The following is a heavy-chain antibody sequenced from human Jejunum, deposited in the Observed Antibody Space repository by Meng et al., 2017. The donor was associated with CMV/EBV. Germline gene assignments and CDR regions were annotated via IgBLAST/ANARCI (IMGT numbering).Heavy chain of an antibody. CDR1: EYPFTDYY. Sequence: ASEYPFTDYYMHWVRQAPGQGLEWMGWINPNTGGTNYAQKFQGRVTMTRDTSTNTAYMELTRLRSDDTALYYCAKDGGSYLDYYFDYWGQGTLVTVSS. CDR3: AKDGGSYLDYYFDY. J-gene: IGHJ4*02. V-gene: IGHV1-2*02. D-gene: IGHD1-26*01. CDR2: INPNTGGT.